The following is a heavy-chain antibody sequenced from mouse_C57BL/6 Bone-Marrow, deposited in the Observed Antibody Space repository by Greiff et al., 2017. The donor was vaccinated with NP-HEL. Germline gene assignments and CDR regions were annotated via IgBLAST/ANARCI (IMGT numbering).Heavy chain of an antibody. D-gene: IGHD2-12*01. CDR3: TASGDDDY. CDR2: IDPENGDT. Sequence: EVQLQQSGAELVRPGASVKLSCTASGFNIKDDYMHWVKQRPEQGLEWIGWIDPENGDTEYASKFQGKATITADTSSNTAYLQLSSLTSEDAAVYYCTASGDDDYWGQGTTLTVSS. J-gene: IGHJ2*01. CDR1: GFNIKDDY. V-gene: IGHV14-4*01.